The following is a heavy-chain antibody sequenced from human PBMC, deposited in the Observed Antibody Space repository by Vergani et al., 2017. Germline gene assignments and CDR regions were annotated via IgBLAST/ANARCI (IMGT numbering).Heavy chain of an antibody. J-gene: IGHJ3*02. Sequence: QGQLVESGGGAVQPGRSLRLSCAASGLTLNNFGMHWVRQAPGKGLEWVAFISYDGNYEDYADSVKGRFTISRDNSKNTLFLHMNSLRPEDTAVYYCAKVGRSEVAGTFGAFDIWGQGTMVTVSS. CDR1: GLTLNNFG. D-gene: IGHD6-19*01. CDR2: ISYDGNYE. V-gene: IGHV3-30*18. CDR3: AKVGRSEVAGTFGAFDI.